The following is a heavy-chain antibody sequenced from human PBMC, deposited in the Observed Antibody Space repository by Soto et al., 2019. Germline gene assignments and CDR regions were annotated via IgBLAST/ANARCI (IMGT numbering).Heavy chain of an antibody. V-gene: IGHV1-2*04. CDR1: GYTFTGYY. J-gene: IGHJ5*02. CDR3: ARAYLDYGDYVWFDP. D-gene: IGHD4-17*01. CDR2: INPNSGGT. Sequence: ASVKVSCKASGYTFTGYYMHWVRQAPGQGLEWMGWINPNSGGTNYAQKFQGWVTMTRDTSISTAYMELSRLRSDDTAVYYCARAYLDYGDYVWFDPWGQGTQVTVSS.